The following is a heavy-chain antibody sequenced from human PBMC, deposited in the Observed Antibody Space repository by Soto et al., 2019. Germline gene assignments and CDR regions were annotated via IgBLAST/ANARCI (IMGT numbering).Heavy chain of an antibody. V-gene: IGHV4-31*03. J-gene: IGHJ4*02. D-gene: IGHD2-21*01. Sequence: QVQLQESGPGLVKASQTLSLTCTVSGGTITTGGHFWSWIRQYPGKGLEWIGYIYYSGTTHYNPSLKSRVTISIDTSKNQFSLNLSSVTAADTAVYYCARVVNGSYLDYWGQGTLVTVSS. CDR2: IYYSGTT. CDR3: ARVVNGSYLDY. CDR1: GGTITTGGHF.